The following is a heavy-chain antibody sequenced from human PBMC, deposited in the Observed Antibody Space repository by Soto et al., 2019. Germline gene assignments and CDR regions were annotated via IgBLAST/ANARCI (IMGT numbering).Heavy chain of an antibody. CDR3: ARFPGSSRSFYYYGMDV. D-gene: IGHD6-6*01. CDR1: GYSFTSYW. Sequence: GESLKISCKGSGYSFTSYWIGWVRQMPGKGLEWMGIIYPGESDTRYSPSFQGQVTISADKSISTAYLQWSSLKASDTAMYYCARFPGSSRSFYYYGMDVWGQGTTVTVSS. V-gene: IGHV5-51*01. CDR2: IYPGESDT. J-gene: IGHJ6*02.